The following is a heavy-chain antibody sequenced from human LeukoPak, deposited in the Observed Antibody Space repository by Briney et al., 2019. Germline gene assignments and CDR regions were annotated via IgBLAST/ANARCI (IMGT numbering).Heavy chain of an antibody. CDR3: ASLSATAYSSAWRGNY. CDR2: IKQDGTEK. CDR1: GFTFSSFW. D-gene: IGHD6-19*01. J-gene: IGHJ4*02. V-gene: IGHV3-7*01. Sequence: PGGSLRLSCAASGFTFSSFWMSWVRQAPGKGLEWLANIKQDGTEKYYVDSVKGRFTISRDNAKNSLYLRMNSLRGEDTAVYYCASLSATAYSSAWRGNYWGQGTLVTVSS.